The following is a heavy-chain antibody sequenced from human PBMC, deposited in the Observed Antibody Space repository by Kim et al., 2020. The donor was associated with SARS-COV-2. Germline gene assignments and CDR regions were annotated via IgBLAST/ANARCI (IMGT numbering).Heavy chain of an antibody. V-gene: IGHV3-33*06. CDR3: AKDRSALYVWGSESGMDV. CDR2: IWYDGSNK. J-gene: IGHJ6*02. Sequence: GGSLRLSCAASGFTFSSYGMHWVRQAPGKGLEWVAVIWYDGSNKYYVDSVKGRFTISRDNSKNTLYLQMNSLRAEDTAVYYCAKDRSALYVWGSESGMDVGRQGTTVTVSS. CDR1: GFTFSSYG. D-gene: IGHD3-16*01.